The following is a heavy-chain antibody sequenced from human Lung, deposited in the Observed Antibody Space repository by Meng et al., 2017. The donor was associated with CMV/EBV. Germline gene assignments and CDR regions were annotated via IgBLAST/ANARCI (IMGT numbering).Heavy chain of an antibody. D-gene: IGHD4-23*01. CDR3: ARGINGGCGD. V-gene: IGHV6-1*02. Sequence: QVQLQPSGPGLAKPSQTLSLTCAISGDIVSSNSAGWHWIRQSPSRGLEWLGRTYYRSKWYHEYAVSVKSRITISPDTPKNQFSLQLNSMTPEDTAVYYCARGINGGCGDWGQGTLVTVSS. J-gene: IGHJ4*02. CDR1: GDIVSSNSAG. CDR2: TYYRSKWYH.